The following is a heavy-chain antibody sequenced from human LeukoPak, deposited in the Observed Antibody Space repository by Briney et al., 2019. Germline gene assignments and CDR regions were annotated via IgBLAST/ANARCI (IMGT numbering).Heavy chain of an antibody. CDR1: GGSFSGYY. Sequence: SETLSLTCAVYGGSFSGYYWNWIRQPPGKGLEWIGEITHSGSTNYNPSLKSRVTIPVDTSKNQFSLKLSSVTAADTAVYYCARGSRVTIFGVTNTSPFDCWGQGTLVTVSS. J-gene: IGHJ4*02. V-gene: IGHV4-34*01. CDR2: ITHSGST. D-gene: IGHD3-3*01. CDR3: ARGSRVTIFGVTNTSPFDC.